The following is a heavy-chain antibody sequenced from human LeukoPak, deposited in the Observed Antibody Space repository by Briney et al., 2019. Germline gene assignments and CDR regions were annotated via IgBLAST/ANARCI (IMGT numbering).Heavy chain of an antibody. CDR1: GFTFDDYA. J-gene: IGHJ4*02. CDR2: ISWNSGSI. V-gene: IGHV3-9*01. Sequence: GGSLRLSCAASGFTFDDYAMHWVRQAPGKGLEWVSGISWNSGSIGYADSVKGRFTISRDNAKNSLYLQMNSLRAEDTALYYCAKDPSVMVSYYFDYWGQGTLVTVSS. CDR3: AKDPSVMVSYYFDY. D-gene: IGHD5-18*01.